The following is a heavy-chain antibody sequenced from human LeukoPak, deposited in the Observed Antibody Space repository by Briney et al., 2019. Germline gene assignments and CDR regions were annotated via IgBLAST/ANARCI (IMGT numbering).Heavy chain of an antibody. J-gene: IGHJ6*03. CDR3: ARGRYYYGSGSSYYYYMDV. D-gene: IGHD3-10*01. CDR1: GGSFSDNY. V-gene: IGHV4-34*01. Sequence: SETLSLTCAVYGGSFSDNYWSWIRQPPGKGLEWIAEINHFGDTNYNPSLKSRVTQSIDTSKNQFSLKLSSVTAADTAVYYCARGRYYYGSGSSYYYYMDVWGKGTTVTISS. CDR2: INHFGDT.